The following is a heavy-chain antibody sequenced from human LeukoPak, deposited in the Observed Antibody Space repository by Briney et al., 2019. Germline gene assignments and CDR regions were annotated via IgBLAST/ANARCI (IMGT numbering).Heavy chain of an antibody. J-gene: IGHJ3*02. CDR1: GGSISSYY. V-gene: IGHV4-4*07. Sequence: SETLSLTCTVSGGSISSYYWSWIRQPAGKGLEWIGRIYTSGSTNYNPSLKSRVTMSVDTSKNQFSLKLSSVTAADTAVYYCARESPYYYGSGSYFAFDIWGQGTMVTVSS. CDR3: ARESPYYYGSGSYFAFDI. CDR2: IYTSGST. D-gene: IGHD3-10*01.